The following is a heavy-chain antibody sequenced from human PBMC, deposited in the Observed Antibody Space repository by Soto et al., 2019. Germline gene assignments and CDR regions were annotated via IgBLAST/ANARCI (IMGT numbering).Heavy chain of an antibody. V-gene: IGHV3-11*06. J-gene: IGHJ3*02. Sequence: NPGGSLRLSCAASGFTFSDYYMSWIRQAPGKGLEWVSYISSSSSYTNYADSVKGRFTISRDNAKNSLYLQMNSLRAEDTAVYYCARDQKQWLVGPTDAFDIWGQGTMVTVSS. CDR2: ISSSSSYT. D-gene: IGHD6-19*01. CDR1: GFTFSDYY. CDR3: ARDQKQWLVGPTDAFDI.